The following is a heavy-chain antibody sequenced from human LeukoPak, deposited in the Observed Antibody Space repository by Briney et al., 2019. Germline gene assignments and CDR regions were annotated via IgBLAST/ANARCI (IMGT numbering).Heavy chain of an antibody. D-gene: IGHD3-16*01. CDR3: ARVRTTKITFGRVTDYVDV. J-gene: IGHJ6*04. V-gene: IGHV3-11*04. Sequence: GGSLRLSCVGSGFIFGNYYMTWVRQAPGKGLEWVSHISGTGSVISDADSVKGRFTISRDNAKNSLFLQMNSLRGEDTALYYCARVRTTKITFGRVTDYVDVWGKGTTVTVSS. CDR2: ISGTGSVI. CDR1: GFIFGNYY.